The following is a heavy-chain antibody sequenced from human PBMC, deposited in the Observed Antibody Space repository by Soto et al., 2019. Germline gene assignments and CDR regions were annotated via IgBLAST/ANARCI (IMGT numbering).Heavy chain of an antibody. J-gene: IGHJ3*02. V-gene: IGHV5-10-1*01. CDR2: IDPSDSYT. CDR1: GYSFTSYW. Sequence: PGESLKISCKGSGYSFTSYWISWVRQMPGKGLEWMGRIDPSDSYTNYSPSFQGHVTISADKSISTAYLQWSSLKASDTAMYYCARPSYSGSYYGDFDIWGHGTMVTVS. CDR3: ARPSYSGSYYGDFDI. D-gene: IGHD1-26*01.